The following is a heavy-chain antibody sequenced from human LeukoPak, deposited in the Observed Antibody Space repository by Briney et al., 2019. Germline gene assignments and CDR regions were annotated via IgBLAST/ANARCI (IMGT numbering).Heavy chain of an antibody. V-gene: IGHV3-7*01. CDR3: ARDTSSAWGVYFDY. CDR2: IKQDGSEK. Sequence: GGSLRLSCAASGFTFSSYWMSWARQAPGKGLEWVANIKQDGSEKYYVHSVKGRFTISRDNAKNSLYLQMNSLRAEDTAVYYCARDTSSAWGVYFDYWGQGTLVTVSS. J-gene: IGHJ4*02. D-gene: IGHD3-16*01. CDR1: GFTFSSYW.